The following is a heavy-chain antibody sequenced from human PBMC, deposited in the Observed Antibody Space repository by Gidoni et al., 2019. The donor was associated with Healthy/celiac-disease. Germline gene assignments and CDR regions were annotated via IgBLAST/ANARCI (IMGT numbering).Heavy chain of an antibody. CDR3: ARDSTTASYYYYYGMDV. Sequence: QVQLVQSGAEVKKPGASVKVSCKASGYTFTSYDINWVRQATGQGLEWMGWMNPNSGNTGYAQKFQGRVTMTRNTSISTAYMELSSLRSEDTAVYYCARDSTTASYYYYYGMDVWGQGTTVTVSS. CDR1: GYTFTSYD. D-gene: IGHD5-12*01. V-gene: IGHV1-8*01. J-gene: IGHJ6*02. CDR2: MNPNSGNT.